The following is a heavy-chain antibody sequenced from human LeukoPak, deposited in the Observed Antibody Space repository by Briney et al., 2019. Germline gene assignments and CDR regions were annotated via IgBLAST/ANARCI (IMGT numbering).Heavy chain of an antibody. CDR2: ISGSGGST. D-gene: IGHD3-22*01. V-gene: IGHV3-23*01. Sequence: GGSLRLSCAASGFTFSSYAMSWVRQAPGKGLEWVSAISGSGGSTHYADSVKGRFTISRDNSKNTLYLQMNSLRAEDTAVYYCAKDRYDSSGYYHSFSDYWGQGTLVTVSS. CDR3: AKDRYDSSGYYHSFSDY. J-gene: IGHJ4*02. CDR1: GFTFSSYA.